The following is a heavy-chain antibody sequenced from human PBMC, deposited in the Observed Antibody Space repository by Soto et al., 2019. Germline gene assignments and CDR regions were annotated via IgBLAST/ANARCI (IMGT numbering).Heavy chain of an antibody. CDR2: ISYDGSDK. V-gene: IGHV3-30-3*01. J-gene: IGHJ4*02. D-gene: IGHD3-22*01. CDR3: ASERYNDSRGPYYFDY. Sequence: GGSLRLSCAASGFTFSGYAMHWVRQAPGKGPEWVAIISYDGSDKYYADAVRGRFTISRDNSKNTLFLQMDSLRAEDMSVYYCASERYNDSRGPYYFDYWGPGALVPVSP. CDR1: GFTFSGYA.